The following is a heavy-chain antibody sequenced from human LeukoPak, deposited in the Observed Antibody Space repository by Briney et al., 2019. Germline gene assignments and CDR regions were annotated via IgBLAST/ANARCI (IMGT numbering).Heavy chain of an antibody. V-gene: IGHV3-74*01. CDR2: INTDGSST. Sequence: GGSLRLSCAASGFTFSTYWIHWVRHAPGKGLVWVSRINTDGSSTTYADSVKGRFTTSRDNAKNTLYLQMSSLGADDTAVYYCAREDGGNSDHFDYWGQGTLVTVSS. CDR1: GFTFSTYW. CDR3: AREDGGNSDHFDY. J-gene: IGHJ4*02. D-gene: IGHD4-23*01.